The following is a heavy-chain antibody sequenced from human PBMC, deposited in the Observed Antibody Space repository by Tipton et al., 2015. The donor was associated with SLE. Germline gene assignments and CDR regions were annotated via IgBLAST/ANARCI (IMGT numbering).Heavy chain of an antibody. CDR3: AKDAASPRAVAGVFDY. Sequence: LRLSCSASGFTFSSYAMHWVRQAPGKGLEYVSAISSNGGSTYYADSVKGRFTISRDNSKNTLYLQMSSLRAEDTAVYYCAKDAASPRAVAGVFDYWGQGTLVTVSS. CDR2: ISSNGGST. CDR1: GFTFSSYA. D-gene: IGHD6-19*01. J-gene: IGHJ4*02. V-gene: IGHV3-64D*06.